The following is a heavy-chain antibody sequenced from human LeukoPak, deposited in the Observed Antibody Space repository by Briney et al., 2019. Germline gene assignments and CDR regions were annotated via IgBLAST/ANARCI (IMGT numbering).Heavy chain of an antibody. CDR3: ARGAPSYDYVWGRPFDY. CDR1: GFTFSSYG. J-gene: IGHJ4*02. CDR2: IWYDGSNK. D-gene: IGHD3-16*01. Sequence: PGRSLRLSCAASGFTFSSYGMHWVRQAPGKGLEWVAVIWYDGSNKYYADSVKGRFTISRDNSKNTLYLQMNSLRAEDTAVYYCARGAPSYDYVWGRPFDYWGQGTLVTVSS. V-gene: IGHV3-33*01.